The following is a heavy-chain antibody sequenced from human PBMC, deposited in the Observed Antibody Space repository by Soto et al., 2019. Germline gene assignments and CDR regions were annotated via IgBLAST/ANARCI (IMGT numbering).Heavy chain of an antibody. CDR3: TSSAERVY. Sequence: QVQFVQSGAEVKKPGASVKLSCKTSGYTYTEYAIHWVRQAPGQGLEWMGWINVGNGNAKYSQRVEGRVTMTRDASASTVYMEVGSLASEDTAVYYCTSSAERVYWGQGTLVTVSS. D-gene: IGHD1-26*01. CDR1: GYTYTEYA. V-gene: IGHV1-3*01. CDR2: INVGNGNA. J-gene: IGHJ4*02.